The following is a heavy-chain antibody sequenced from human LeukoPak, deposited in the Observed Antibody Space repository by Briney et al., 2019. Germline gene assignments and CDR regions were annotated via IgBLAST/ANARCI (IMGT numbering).Heavy chain of an antibody. CDR1: GGSISNYF. D-gene: IGHD6-19*01. V-gene: IGHV4-59*01. CDR2: ISYSGGTN. Sequence: SETLSLTCTISGGSISNYFWSWIRQPPGKGLEWIGYISYSGGTNNHNPSLRSRVTISVDTSKNQFSLKLSSVTAADTAVYYCARHTTSGWYQVVYWGQGTLVTVSS. CDR3: ARHTTSGWYQVVY. J-gene: IGHJ4*02.